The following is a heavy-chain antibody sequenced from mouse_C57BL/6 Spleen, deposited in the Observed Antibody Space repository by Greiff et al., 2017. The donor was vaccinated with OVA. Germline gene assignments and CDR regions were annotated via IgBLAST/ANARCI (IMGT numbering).Heavy chain of an antibody. Sequence: EVQVVESGGGLVKPGGSLKLSCAASGFTFSSYTMSWVRQTPEKRLEWVATISGGGGNTYYPDSVKGRFTISRDNAKNTLYLQMSSLRSEDTALYYCARQGNWDGGNWYFDVWGTGTTVTVSS. D-gene: IGHD4-1*01. CDR2: ISGGGGNT. J-gene: IGHJ1*03. CDR3: ARQGNWDGGNWYFDV. CDR1: GFTFSSYT. V-gene: IGHV5-9*01.